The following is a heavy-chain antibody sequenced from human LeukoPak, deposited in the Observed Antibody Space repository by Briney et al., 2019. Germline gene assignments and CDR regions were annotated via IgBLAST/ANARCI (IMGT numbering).Heavy chain of an antibody. CDR2: ISGSGGST. D-gene: IGHD1-26*01. V-gene: IGHV3-23*01. J-gene: IGHJ4*02. CDR3: ARLGGATTSGYYFDY. CDR1: GFTFSSYA. Sequence: GGSLRLSCAASGFTFSSYAMSWVRQAPGKGLEWVSAISGSGGSTYYADSVKGRFTISRDNAKNTLNLQMNSLRAEDTAVYYCARLGGATTSGYYFDYWGQGTLVSVSS.